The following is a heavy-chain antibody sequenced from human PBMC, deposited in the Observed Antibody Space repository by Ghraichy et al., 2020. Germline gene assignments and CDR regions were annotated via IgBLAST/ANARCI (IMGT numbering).Heavy chain of an antibody. D-gene: IGHD1-1*01. CDR1: GFTFSSYA. J-gene: IGHJ6*02. CDR3: AKSAHVSLQHGDGMDV. Sequence: GGSLRLSCAASGFTFSSYAMAWVRQAPGKGLEWVSTISGSGTTTPYADSVKGRFTISRDNSKNTLYLQMNSVRAEDTAVYYCAKSAHVSLQHGDGMDVWGQGTTVTVSS. CDR2: ISGSGTTT. V-gene: IGHV3-23*01.